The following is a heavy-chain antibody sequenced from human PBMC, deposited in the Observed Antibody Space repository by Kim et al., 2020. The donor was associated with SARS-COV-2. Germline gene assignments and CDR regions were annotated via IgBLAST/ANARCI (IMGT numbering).Heavy chain of an antibody. D-gene: IGHD3-3*02. J-gene: IGHJ4*02. CDR3: VKDRISGAPQVDAVDY. V-gene: IGHV3-23*01. CDR2: LTGNSAHT. CDR1: GFTYSIYA. Sequence: GGSLRLSCAASGFTYSIYAMAWVRQTPGKGLEWVSSLTGNSAHTYYADSVKGRFTISRDNSKSTLYLQMNSLGAEDTAIYYCVKDRISGAPQVDAVDYWGQGTLVTVSS.